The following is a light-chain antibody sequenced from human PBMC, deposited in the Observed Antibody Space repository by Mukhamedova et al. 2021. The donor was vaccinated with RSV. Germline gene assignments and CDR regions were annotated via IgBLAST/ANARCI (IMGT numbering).Light chain of an antibody. V-gene: IGKV2-30*01. J-gene: IGKJ1*01. Sequence: GYTYLHWLHQRPGHSPRRLISRVSSRDSGVPDRFSGGGTGTEFTLTISRVETEDLGVYYCMQGTHWPRTFGQGTRLEIK. CDR3: MQGTHWPRT. CDR2: RVS. CDR1: GYTY.